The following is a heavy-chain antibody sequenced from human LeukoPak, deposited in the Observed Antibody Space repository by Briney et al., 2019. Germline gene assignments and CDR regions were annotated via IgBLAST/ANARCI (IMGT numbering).Heavy chain of an antibody. CDR1: GFTFSSYW. D-gene: IGHD1-26*01. Sequence: GGSLRLSCVVSGFTFSSYWMSWVRQAPGKGLEWVANIKQDGSEKYYVDSVKGRFTMSRDNAKNSMYLQMNSLRAEDTAVYYCARVQWELRGVGSYFEYWGQGALVTVSS. J-gene: IGHJ4*02. CDR2: IKQDGSEK. CDR3: ARVQWELRGVGSYFEY. V-gene: IGHV3-7*01.